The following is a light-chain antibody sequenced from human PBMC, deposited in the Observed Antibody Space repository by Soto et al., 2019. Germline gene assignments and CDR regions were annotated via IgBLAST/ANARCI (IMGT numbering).Light chain of an antibody. J-gene: IGKJ2*01. V-gene: IGKV3-15*01. CDR1: QSISNS. CDR3: QQYNNWPPRT. CDR2: GAS. Sequence: EIVMTQSPASLSVSPGETATLSCRASQSISNSLAGYEQKPGQAPSLLIYGASTRATGIPARFSGSGSGTEFTLTISSLQSEDSALYYCQQYNNWPPRTFGQGTKLEIK.